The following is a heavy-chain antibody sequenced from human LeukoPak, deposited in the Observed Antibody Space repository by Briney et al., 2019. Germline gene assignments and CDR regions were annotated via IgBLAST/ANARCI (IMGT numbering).Heavy chain of an antibody. CDR3: ARFALKTPPTD. V-gene: IGHV3-7*01. Sequence: GGSLRLSCAASGFTFSSYSMNWVRQAPGKGLEWVANIKQDGGEKYYVDSVKGRFTISRDNAKNSLYLQMNSLRAEDTAVYYCARFALKTPPTDWGQGTLVTVSS. CDR2: IKQDGGEK. CDR1: GFTFSSYS. J-gene: IGHJ4*02.